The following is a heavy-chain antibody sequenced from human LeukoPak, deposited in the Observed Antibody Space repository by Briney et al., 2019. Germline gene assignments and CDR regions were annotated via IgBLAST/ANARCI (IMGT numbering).Heavy chain of an antibody. J-gene: IGHJ3*01. Sequence: GGSLRLSCAASGFTFRTYDMHWVRQGKGEGLEWVSAIGTAGDTYYAGSVKGRFTISRENAKNSLFLQMNSLSAGDTAVYYCTTGRNDGYNSAFDFWGEGTMVGVSS. CDR3: TTGRNDGYNSAFDF. CDR1: GFTFRTYD. V-gene: IGHV3-13*01. D-gene: IGHD5-24*01. CDR2: IGTAGDT.